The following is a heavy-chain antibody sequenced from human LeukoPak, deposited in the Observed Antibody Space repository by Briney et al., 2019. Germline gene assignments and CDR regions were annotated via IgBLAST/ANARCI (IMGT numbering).Heavy chain of an antibody. D-gene: IGHD3-10*02. CDR3: AELGITMIGGV. J-gene: IGHJ6*04. Sequence: PGGSLRLSCVASGFSFSTYGMNWVRQAPGKGLEWVSYISSSGSTIYYADSVKGRFTISRDNAKSSLYLQMNSLRAEDTAVYYCAELGITMIGGVWGKGTTVTISS. CDR2: ISSSGSTI. V-gene: IGHV3-48*03. CDR1: GFSFSTYG.